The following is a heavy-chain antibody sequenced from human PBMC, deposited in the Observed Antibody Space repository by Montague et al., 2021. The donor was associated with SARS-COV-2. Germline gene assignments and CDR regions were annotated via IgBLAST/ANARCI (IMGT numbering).Heavy chain of an antibody. Sequence: TLSLTCTLSGGSISSGGYYWSWIRQHPGKGLEWIGYFYYSGSTYYNPSLKSRVTISVDTSKNQFSLKLSSVTAADTAVYYCARARITMIVVVNAFDIWGQGTMVTVSS. J-gene: IGHJ3*02. CDR1: GGSISSGGYY. CDR3: ARARITMIVVVNAFDI. V-gene: IGHV4-31*03. D-gene: IGHD3-22*01. CDR2: FYYSGST.